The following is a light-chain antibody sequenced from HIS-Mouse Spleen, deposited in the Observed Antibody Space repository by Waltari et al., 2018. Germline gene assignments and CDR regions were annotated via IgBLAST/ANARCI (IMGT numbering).Light chain of an antibody. V-gene: IGLV2-11*01. CDR3: CSYAGSYSYV. Sequence: QSALTQPRSVSGSPGQSVTISCPGTSSDVGCYKYVSWYQQNPGKAPKLMLYDVSKRPSGVPDRFSGSKSGNTASLTISGLQAEDEADYYCCSYAGSYSYVFGTGTKVTVL. CDR2: DVS. CDR1: SSDVGCYKY. J-gene: IGLJ1*01.